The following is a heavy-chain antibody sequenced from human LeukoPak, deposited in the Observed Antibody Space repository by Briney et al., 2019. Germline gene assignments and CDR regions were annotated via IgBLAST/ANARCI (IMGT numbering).Heavy chain of an antibody. J-gene: IGHJ4*02. CDR3: ATRRNHYDSSCYHYPFDY. Sequence: GGSLRLSCAASGFTFSSYAMSWVRQAPGKGLGWVSGITNSGGSTYYADSVKGRFTISRDNSKNTLYLQMNSLRAEDTAVYYCATRRNHYDSSCYHYPFDYWGQGTLLTVSS. CDR1: GFTFSSYA. CDR2: ITNSGGST. D-gene: IGHD3-22*01. V-gene: IGHV3-23*01.